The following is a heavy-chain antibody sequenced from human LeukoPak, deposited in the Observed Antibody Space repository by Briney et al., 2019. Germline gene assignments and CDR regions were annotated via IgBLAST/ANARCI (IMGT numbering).Heavy chain of an antibody. CDR2: INWNSGSI. Sequence: PGRSLRLSCAASGFTFDDYAMHWVRQAPGKGLEWVSGINWNSGSIGYADSVKGRFTISRDNAKNSLYLQMNSLRAEDTALYYCAKDFSAVAGTKAFDYWGQGTLVTVSS. V-gene: IGHV3-9*01. CDR1: GFTFDDYA. CDR3: AKDFSAVAGTKAFDY. D-gene: IGHD6-19*01. J-gene: IGHJ4*02.